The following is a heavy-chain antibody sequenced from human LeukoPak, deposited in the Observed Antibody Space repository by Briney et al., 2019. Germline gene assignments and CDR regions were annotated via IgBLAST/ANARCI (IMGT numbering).Heavy chain of an antibody. J-gene: IGHJ4*02. Sequence: SETLSLTCTVSGYSISSGYFWGWIRQPPGKGLEWIGTIYNSGSTYYNPSLKSRVTISVDTSKNQFSLKLSSVTAADTAVYYCARDPSGSLDYWGQGTLVTVSS. D-gene: IGHD1-26*01. V-gene: IGHV4-38-2*02. CDR1: GYSISSGYF. CDR2: IYNSGST. CDR3: ARDPSGSLDY.